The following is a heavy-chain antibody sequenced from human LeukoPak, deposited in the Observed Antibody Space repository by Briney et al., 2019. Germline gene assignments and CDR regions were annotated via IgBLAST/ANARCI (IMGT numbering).Heavy chain of an antibody. D-gene: IGHD3-22*01. CDR3: AREYDSSGYQNY. Sequence: TGGSLRLSCAASGFTFSSYAMSWVRQAPGKGLEWVSAISGSGGSTYYADSVKGRFTISRDNSKNTLYLQMNSLRAEDTAVYYCAREYDSSGYQNYWGQGTLVTVSS. CDR1: GFTFSSYA. J-gene: IGHJ4*02. CDR2: ISGSGGST. V-gene: IGHV3-23*01.